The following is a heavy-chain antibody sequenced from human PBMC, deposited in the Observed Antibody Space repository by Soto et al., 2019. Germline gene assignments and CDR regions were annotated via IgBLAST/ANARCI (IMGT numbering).Heavy chain of an antibody. CDR1: GYSFTSYW. CDR3: ARQTHYGSSAKRGFDV. Sequence: GESLKIACKGSGYSFTSYWIGWVRQMPGKGLEWMGIIYPDDSDSRYSPSFQGQVTISADKSISTAYLQWSSLKASDTAMYYCARQTHYGSSAKRGFDVWGQGTMVXVS. V-gene: IGHV5-51*01. CDR2: IYPDDSDS. D-gene: IGHD3-22*01. J-gene: IGHJ3*01.